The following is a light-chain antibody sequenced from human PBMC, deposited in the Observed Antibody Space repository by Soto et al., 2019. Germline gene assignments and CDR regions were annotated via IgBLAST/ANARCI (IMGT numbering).Light chain of an antibody. J-gene: IGKJ5*01. CDR2: GAS. Sequence: EIVLTQSPGTLSLSPGERATLSCRASQSVSSSYLAWYQQKPGQAPRLLIYGASSRATGIPDRFSGSGSGTDFTLTISRLEPEYFAVYYCQQYGSLLFSFGQGTRLEIK. CDR3: QQYGSLLFS. CDR1: QSVSSSY. V-gene: IGKV3-20*01.